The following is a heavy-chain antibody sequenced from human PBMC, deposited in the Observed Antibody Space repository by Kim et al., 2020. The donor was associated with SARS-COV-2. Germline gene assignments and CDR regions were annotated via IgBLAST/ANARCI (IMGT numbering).Heavy chain of an antibody. CDR3: ARGTAARPKSPDPSYYYYGMDV. V-gene: IGHV1-2*02. CDR2: INPNSGGT. J-gene: IGHJ6*02. CDR1: GYTFTGYY. Sequence: ASVKVSCKASGYTFTGYYMHWVRQAPGQGLEWMGWINPNSGGTNYAQKFQGRVTMTRDTSISTAYMELSRLRSDDTAVYYCARGTAARPKSPDPSYYYYGMDVWGQGTTVTVSS. D-gene: IGHD6-6*01.